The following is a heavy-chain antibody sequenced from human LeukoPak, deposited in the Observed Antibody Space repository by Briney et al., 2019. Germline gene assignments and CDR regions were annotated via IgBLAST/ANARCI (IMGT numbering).Heavy chain of an antibody. CDR3: AKDQGIDYGDQLHY. V-gene: IGHV3-23*01. D-gene: IGHD4-17*01. CDR2: ISGGGSNT. Sequence: GGSLRLSCAASGFRFSSFAMSWVRQVPGKGLEWVSAISGGGSNTYYAASVKGRFTISRDNSKNTLYLQMNSLRAGDTAIYYCAKDQGIDYGDQLHYWGQGTLVAVSS. J-gene: IGHJ4*02. CDR1: GFRFSSFA.